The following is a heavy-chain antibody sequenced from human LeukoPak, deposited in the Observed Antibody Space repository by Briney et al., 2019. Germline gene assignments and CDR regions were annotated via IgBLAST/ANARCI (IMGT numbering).Heavy chain of an antibody. Sequence: SVKVSCKASGGTFSNYAINWVRQAPGQGLEWMGGIVPIFGTTNYAQKFQGRVTITTDESTSTAYMELSSLISEDTAVYYCARLTYNRWFDPWGQGTLVTVSS. CDR2: IVPIFGTT. J-gene: IGHJ5*02. D-gene: IGHD1-1*01. V-gene: IGHV1-69*05. CDR3: ARLTYNRWFDP. CDR1: GGTFSNYA.